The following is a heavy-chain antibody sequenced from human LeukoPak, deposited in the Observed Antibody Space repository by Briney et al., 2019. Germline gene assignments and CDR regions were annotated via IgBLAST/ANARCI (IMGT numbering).Heavy chain of an antibody. D-gene: IGHD3-16*01. V-gene: IGHV4-59*01. CDR2: IYYSGST. J-gene: IGHJ6*03. Sequence: SETLSLTCTVSGGSISSYYWSWIRQPPGKGLEWIEYIYYSGSTNYNPSLKSRVTISVDTSKNQFSLKLSSVTAADTAVYYCARGTTVGESSEDYYYYYYMDVWGKGTTVTVSS. CDR1: GGSISSYY. CDR3: ARGTTVGESSEDYYYYYYMDV.